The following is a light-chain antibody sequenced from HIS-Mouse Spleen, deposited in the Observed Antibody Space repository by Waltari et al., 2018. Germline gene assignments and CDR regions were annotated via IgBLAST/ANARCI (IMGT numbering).Light chain of an antibody. CDR2: STN. CDR3: VLYMGSGISWV. CDR1: PVSVLTSYY. J-gene: IGLJ3*02. V-gene: IGLV8-61*01. Sequence: QTVVTQEPSFSVSPGGAVTLTSGLSPVSVLTSYYPIWYHHTPGQAPRTLIYSTNTRSSGVPDRFSGSILGNKAALTITGAQADDESDYYCVLYMGSGISWVFGGGTKLTVL.